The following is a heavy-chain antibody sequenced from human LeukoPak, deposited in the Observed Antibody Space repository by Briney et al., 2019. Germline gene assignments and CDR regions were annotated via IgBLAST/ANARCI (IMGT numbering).Heavy chain of an antibody. CDR1: GFTFSNYW. Sequence: GGSLRLSCAASGFTFSNYWMHWVRQAPGKGLVWVSRINSDGISTGYADSVKGRFTISRDNSKNTLYLQMNSLRAEDTAVYYCARIGDSSGYYWFDPWGQGTLVTVSS. CDR2: INSDGIST. J-gene: IGHJ5*02. D-gene: IGHD3-22*01. V-gene: IGHV3-74*01. CDR3: ARIGDSSGYYWFDP.